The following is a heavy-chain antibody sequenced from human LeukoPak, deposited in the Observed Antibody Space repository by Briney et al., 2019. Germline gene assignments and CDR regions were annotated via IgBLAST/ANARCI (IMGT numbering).Heavy chain of an antibody. CDR3: ARGLRSDY. J-gene: IGHJ4*02. D-gene: IGHD3-16*02. Sequence: GASVKVSCKASGYTFSNYDINWVRQAPGQGLEWMGWMNPNSGRRVYALKFQGRVTMTRNSSINTAHMELTSLRSDDTAVYYCARGLRSDYWGQGTLVTVSS. V-gene: IGHV1-8*01. CDR1: GYTFSNYD. CDR2: MNPNSGRR.